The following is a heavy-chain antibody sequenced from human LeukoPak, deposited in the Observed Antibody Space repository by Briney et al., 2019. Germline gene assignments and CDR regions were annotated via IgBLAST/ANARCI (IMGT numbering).Heavy chain of an antibody. Sequence: GTSVKVSCKASGYTFTSYDMNWVRQATGQGLEWMGRMNPNSGNTGYAQKFQGRVTITRNTSISTAYMELSSLRSEDTAVYYCARGSGYLRVGYWGQGTLVTVSS. CDR2: MNPNSGNT. V-gene: IGHV1-8*03. CDR3: ARGSGYLRVGY. J-gene: IGHJ4*02. CDR1: GYTFTSYD. D-gene: IGHD3-22*01.